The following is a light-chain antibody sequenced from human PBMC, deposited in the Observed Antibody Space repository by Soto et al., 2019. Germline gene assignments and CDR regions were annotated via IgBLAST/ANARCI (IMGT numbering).Light chain of an antibody. Sequence: EIVLTQSPGTLSLSPGERATLSCRASQNVRSNYLAWYQQKLGQTPRLLIYGASSRATGIPDRFSGSVSGTDFPLTISRLDPEDFAVYYCEQYGSTPRTFGQGTKVEFK. CDR1: QNVRSNY. J-gene: IGKJ1*01. V-gene: IGKV3-20*01. CDR3: EQYGSTPRT. CDR2: GAS.